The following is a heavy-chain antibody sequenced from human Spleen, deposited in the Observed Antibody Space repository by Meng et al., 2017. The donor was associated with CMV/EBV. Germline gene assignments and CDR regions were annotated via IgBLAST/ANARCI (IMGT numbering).Heavy chain of an antibody. D-gene: IGHD3-3*01. Sequence: GTFSNYAINWVRQAPGQGLEWMGGITPIIGIANYAQKFQGRVTITADKSTNTAYMDLRRLRSEDTAVYYCARGEVKIFGVVKGFDPWGQGTLVTVSS. CDR2: ITPIIGIA. J-gene: IGHJ5*02. V-gene: IGHV1-69*10. CDR1: GTFSNYA. CDR3: ARGEVKIFGVVKGFDP.